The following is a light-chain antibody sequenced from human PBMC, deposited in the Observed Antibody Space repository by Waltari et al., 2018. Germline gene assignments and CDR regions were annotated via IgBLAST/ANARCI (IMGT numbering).Light chain of an antibody. J-gene: IGLJ1*01. CDR3: TSYRSGSTPFV. CDR1: SSDVGGYNY. V-gene: IGLV2-14*01. CDR2: EVS. Sequence: QSALTQPASVSGSPGQSITISCTGTSSDVGGYNYVSWYQQHPGKAPNLMIYEVSHRPSGVSNRFSASKSGNTASLSISGLQAEDEADYYCTSYRSGSTPFVFGTGTKVTVL.